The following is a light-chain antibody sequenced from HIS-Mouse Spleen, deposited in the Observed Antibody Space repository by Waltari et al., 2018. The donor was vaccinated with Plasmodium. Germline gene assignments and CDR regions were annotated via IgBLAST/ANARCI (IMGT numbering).Light chain of an antibody. CDR3: QQYNSYSYT. Sequence: DIQMTKSPSTLSASVGDRATITCRASQSISSWLAWYQQKPGKAPKLLIYKASSLESGVPSRYSGSGSGTEFTLTISSLQPDDFATYYCQQYNSYSYTFGQGTKLEIK. CDR1: QSISSW. CDR2: KAS. V-gene: IGKV1-5*03. J-gene: IGKJ2*01.